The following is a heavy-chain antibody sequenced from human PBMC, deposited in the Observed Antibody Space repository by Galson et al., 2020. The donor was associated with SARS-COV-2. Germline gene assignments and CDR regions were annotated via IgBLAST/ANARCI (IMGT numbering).Heavy chain of an antibody. Sequence: GGSLRLSCAASGFTFSSYGMHWVRQAPGKGLEWVAVIWYDGSNKYYADSVKGRFTISRDNSKNTLYLQMNSRRAEDTAVYYCAADILTGYKTFDYWGQGTLVTVSS. J-gene: IGHJ4*02. D-gene: IGHD3-9*01. CDR3: AADILTGYKTFDY. CDR1: GFTFSSYG. CDR2: IWYDGSNK. V-gene: IGHV3-33*01.